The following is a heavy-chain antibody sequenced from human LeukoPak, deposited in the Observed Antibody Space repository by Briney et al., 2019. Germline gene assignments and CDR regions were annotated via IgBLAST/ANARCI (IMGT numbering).Heavy chain of an antibody. Sequence: SETLSLTCTVSGGSVSSGSYYWSWIRQPPGKGLEWIGYIYYSGSTNYNPSLKSRVTISVDTSKSQFSLKLSSVTAADTAVYYCAREQTSYYDILTGYRYFDYWGQGTLVTVSS. J-gene: IGHJ4*02. V-gene: IGHV4-61*01. CDR2: IYYSGST. CDR1: GGSVSSGSYY. D-gene: IGHD3-9*01. CDR3: AREQTSYYDILTGYRYFDY.